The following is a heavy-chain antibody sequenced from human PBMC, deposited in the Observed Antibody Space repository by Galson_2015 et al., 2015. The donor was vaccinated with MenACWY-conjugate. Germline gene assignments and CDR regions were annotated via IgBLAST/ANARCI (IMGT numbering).Heavy chain of an antibody. CDR3: ARVGGATAPLSGAFDI. CDR1: GGSISSYY. CDR2: IFYGESA. D-gene: IGHD5-18*01. V-gene: IGHV4-59*01. Sequence: ETLSLPCSVSGGSISSYYWSWIRQPPGRGLEWIGYIFYGESANYNPSLKSRVTISVDTSRSQFSLNLNSVTAADTAVYYCARVGGATAPLSGAFDIWGQGTMVTVSS. J-gene: IGHJ3*02.